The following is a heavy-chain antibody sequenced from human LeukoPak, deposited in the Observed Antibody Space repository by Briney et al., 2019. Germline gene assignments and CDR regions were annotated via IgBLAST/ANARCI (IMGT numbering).Heavy chain of an antibody. CDR1: GFTFSTYD. CDR2: MSYDGSKK. D-gene: IGHD6-13*01. V-gene: IGHV3-30*18. CDR3: AKTPGYSSSWDLDP. Sequence: GGSLRLSCAASGFTFSTYDMHWVRQAPGKGLEWVALMSYDGSKKYYADSVKGRFTISRDNSKNTLYLQMNSLGLEDTGVYYCAKTPGYSSSWDLDPWGQGTLVTVSS. J-gene: IGHJ5*02.